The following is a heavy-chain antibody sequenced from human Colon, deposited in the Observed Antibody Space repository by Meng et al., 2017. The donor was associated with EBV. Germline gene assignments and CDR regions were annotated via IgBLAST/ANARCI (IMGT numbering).Heavy chain of an antibody. CDR3: ARVPTTGYKDH. CDR1: GGSFSGYV. V-gene: IGHV4-34*12. Sequence: HVRLQQWGSGPFRPSWTLSLTRPVTGGSFSGYVWSWVRQPPGKGVEWIVVVIHPGSANYNPSLKSRVTISVDASEKQFSLRLTSVTAADSAVYYCARVPTTGYKDHWGQGTLVTVSS. D-gene: IGHD3-9*01. CDR2: VIHPGSA. J-gene: IGHJ4*02.